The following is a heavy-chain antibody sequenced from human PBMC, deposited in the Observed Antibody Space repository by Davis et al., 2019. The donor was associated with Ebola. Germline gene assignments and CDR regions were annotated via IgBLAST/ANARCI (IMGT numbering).Heavy chain of an antibody. CDR2: IIPILGIA. CDR1: GGTFSSYA. CDR3: ARADYYDSMYYYYGMDV. D-gene: IGHD3-22*01. V-gene: IGHV1-69*04. J-gene: IGHJ6*02. Sequence: AASVKVSCKASGGTFSSYAISWVRQAPGQGLEWMGRIIPILGIANYAQKFQGRVTITADKSTSTAYMELSSLRSEDTAVYYCARADYYDSMYYYYGMDVWGQGTTVTVSS.